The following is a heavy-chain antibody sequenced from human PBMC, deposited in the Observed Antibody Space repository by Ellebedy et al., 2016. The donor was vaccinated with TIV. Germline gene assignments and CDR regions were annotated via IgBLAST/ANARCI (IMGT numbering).Heavy chain of an antibody. J-gene: IGHJ4*02. CDR2: IYPGDSDT. V-gene: IGHV5-51*01. D-gene: IGHD3-22*01. CDR3: ARQGNYDSSGYSDY. Sequence: GESLKISXKGSGYSFTSYWISWVCQMPGKGLEWMGIIYPGDSDTRYSPSFQGQVTISADKSISTAYLQWSSLKASDTAMYYCARQGNYDSSGYSDYWGQGTLVTVSS. CDR1: GYSFTSYW.